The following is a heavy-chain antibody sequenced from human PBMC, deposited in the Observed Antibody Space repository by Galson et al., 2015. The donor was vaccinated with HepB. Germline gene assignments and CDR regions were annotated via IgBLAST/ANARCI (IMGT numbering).Heavy chain of an antibody. Sequence: SVKVSCKASGYSFVGNGISWVRQAPGQGLEWMGWINTYNGNTNYAQKIQGRVTMTKDTSTSTAYMELRSLRSDDTAVYYCARVVYYYDSSGSTHFNYWGQGTLVTVSS. CDR1: GYSFVGNG. J-gene: IGHJ4*02. D-gene: IGHD3-22*01. CDR2: INTYNGNT. V-gene: IGHV1-18*01. CDR3: ARVVYYYDSSGSTHFNY.